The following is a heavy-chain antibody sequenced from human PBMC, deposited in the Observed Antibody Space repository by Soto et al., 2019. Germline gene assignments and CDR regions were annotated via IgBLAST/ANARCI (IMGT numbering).Heavy chain of an antibody. D-gene: IGHD5-18*01. CDR1: GGSISSSSYY. Sequence: QLQLQESGPGLVKPSETLSLTCTVSGGSISSSSYYWGWIRQPPGKGLEWIGSIYYSGSTYYNPSLKSRVPISVDTSKNQFSLKLSSVTAADTAVYYCARLEYSYGPTAPFDYWGQGTLVTVSS. V-gene: IGHV4-39*01. CDR2: IYYSGST. J-gene: IGHJ4*02. CDR3: ARLEYSYGPTAPFDY.